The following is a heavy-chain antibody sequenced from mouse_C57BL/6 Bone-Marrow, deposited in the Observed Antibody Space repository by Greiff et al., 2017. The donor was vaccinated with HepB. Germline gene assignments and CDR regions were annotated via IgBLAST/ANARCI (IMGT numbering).Heavy chain of an antibody. J-gene: IGHJ2*01. Sequence: QVQLQQPGAELVMPGASVKLSCKASGYTFTSYWMHWVKQRPGQGLEWIGEIDPSDSYTTYNQKFKGKSTLTVDKSSSPAYMQLSSLTSEDSAVYYCARDLGPRVYGSSPLDYWAKAPLSQSPQ. V-gene: IGHV1-69*01. D-gene: IGHD1-1*01. CDR3: ARDLGPRVYGSSPLDY. CDR2: IDPSDSYT. CDR1: GYTFTSYW.